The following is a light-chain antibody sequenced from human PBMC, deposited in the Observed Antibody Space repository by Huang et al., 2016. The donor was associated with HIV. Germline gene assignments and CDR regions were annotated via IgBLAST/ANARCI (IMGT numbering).Light chain of an antibody. CDR3: QQYNNWLT. CDR2: HAS. CDR1: QSVGTN. V-gene: IGKV3-15*01. J-gene: IGKJ1*01. Sequence: EIVMTQSPATLSVSPGERATLSCTASQSVGTNVAWYQQKPGQGPRLLILHASSRATGVPVRFSGRGSGTEFTLTISSLQSEDFALYHCQQYNNWLTFGRGTKVEIK.